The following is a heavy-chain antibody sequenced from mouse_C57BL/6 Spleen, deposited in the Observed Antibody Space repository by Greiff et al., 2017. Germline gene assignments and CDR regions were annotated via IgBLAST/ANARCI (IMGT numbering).Heavy chain of an antibody. CDR1: GYTFTSYW. CDR2: IHPSDSDT. V-gene: IGHV1-74*01. D-gene: IGHD1-1*01. J-gene: IGHJ4*01. Sequence: QVQLQQPGAELVKPGASVKVSCKASGYTFTSYWMHWVKQRPGQGLEWIGRIHPSDSDTNYNQKFKGKATLTVDKSSSTAYMQLSSLTSEDSAVYYCYYYCSSNYAMDYWGQGTSVTVSS. CDR3: YYYCSSNYAMDY.